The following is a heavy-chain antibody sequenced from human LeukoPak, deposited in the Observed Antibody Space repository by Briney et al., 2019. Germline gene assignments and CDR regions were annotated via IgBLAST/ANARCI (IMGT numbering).Heavy chain of an antibody. D-gene: IGHD4-17*01. CDR1: GFTFSSYS. CDR2: VIPSSGYI. V-gene: IGHV3-21*06. Sequence: GGSLRLSCAASGFTFSSYSMNWVRQAPGEGLGWVSSVIPSSGYIYYADSVKGRFTISRDDAKNSLCLQMNSLRAEDTAVYYCARGGVTTYGYEFWGRGAPVTVSS. CDR3: ARGGVTTYGYEF. J-gene: IGHJ4*02.